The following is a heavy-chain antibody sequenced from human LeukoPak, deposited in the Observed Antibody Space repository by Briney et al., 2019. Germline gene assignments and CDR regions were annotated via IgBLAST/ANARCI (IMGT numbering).Heavy chain of an antibody. D-gene: IGHD3-22*01. CDR3: ARSDYYDSSGYDY. CDR1: GYTVTSYY. Sequence: ASGKVSCKASGYTVTSYYMHWGRQSPGQALEGRGIINPSGGSTSYAQKFQGRVTMTRDMSTSTVYMELSSLRSEHTAVYYCARSDYYDSSGYDYWGQGTLVTVSS. CDR2: INPSGGST. V-gene: IGHV1-46*01. J-gene: IGHJ4*02.